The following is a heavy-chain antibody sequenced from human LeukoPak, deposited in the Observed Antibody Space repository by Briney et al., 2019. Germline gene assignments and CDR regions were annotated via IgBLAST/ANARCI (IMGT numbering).Heavy chain of an antibody. CDR3: ARDDWYSSGGADGRY. Sequence: KPSETLSLTCTVSGYSISSGYYWGWIRQPPGKGLEWIGSIYHSGSTYYNPSLKSRVTISVDTSKSQFSLKLSSVTAADTAVYYCARDDWYSSGGADGRYWGQGTLVTVSS. J-gene: IGHJ4*02. V-gene: IGHV4-38-2*02. D-gene: IGHD6-19*01. CDR1: GYSISSGYY. CDR2: IYHSGST.